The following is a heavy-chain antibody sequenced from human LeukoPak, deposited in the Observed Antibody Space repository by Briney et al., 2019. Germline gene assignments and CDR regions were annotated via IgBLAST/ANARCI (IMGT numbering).Heavy chain of an antibody. CDR1: GGSASSDNYY. D-gene: IGHD5-12*01. J-gene: IGHJ2*01. Sequence: SETLSLTCTVSGGSASSDNYYWSWIRQPPGKGLEWIGYIFYSGTTNYNPSLKSRVTISVDTSKNQFSLNLSSVTAADTAVYYCARGKVARDWYSGLWGRGTLVTVSS. CDR3: ARGKVARDWYSGL. CDR2: IFYSGTT. V-gene: IGHV4-61*01.